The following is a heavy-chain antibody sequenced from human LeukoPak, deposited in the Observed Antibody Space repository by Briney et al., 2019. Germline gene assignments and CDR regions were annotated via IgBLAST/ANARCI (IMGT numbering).Heavy chain of an antibody. J-gene: IGHJ4*02. CDR2: FHPEDGET. CDR1: GYTLTELS. D-gene: IGHD3-10*01. CDR3: ATGQFGELFNY. V-gene: IGHV1-24*01. Sequence: EASVKVSCKVSGYTLTELSMHWVRQAPGKGLEWMGGFHPEDGETIYAQKFQGRVTMTEDTSTDTAYMELSRLRSEDTAVYYCATGQFGELFNYWSQGTLVTVSS.